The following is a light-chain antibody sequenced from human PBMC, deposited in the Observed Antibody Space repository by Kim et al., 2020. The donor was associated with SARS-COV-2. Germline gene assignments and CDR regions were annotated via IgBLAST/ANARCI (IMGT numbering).Light chain of an antibody. CDR3: QQVNSFPRT. CDR1: QDISSY. Sequence: DIQLTQSPSFLSASVGDRVTITCRASQDISSYLAWYQQKPGTAPNLLIYAASTLQTGVPSRFSGSGSGTEFTLTISSLQPEDFATYYCQQVNSFPRTFGQGTKVDIK. CDR2: AAS. J-gene: IGKJ1*01. V-gene: IGKV1-9*01.